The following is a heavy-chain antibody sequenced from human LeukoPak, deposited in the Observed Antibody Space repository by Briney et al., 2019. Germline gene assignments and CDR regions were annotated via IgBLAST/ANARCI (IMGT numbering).Heavy chain of an antibody. CDR2: INQDGREK. CDR3: AGELGINGAFDI. CDR1: GFTFSTYW. D-gene: IGHD7-27*01. Sequence: GGSLTLSCAASGFTFSTYWMTWVRQAPGKGLEWLANINQDGREKYYVDSVKARFTISRDNAKNSLYLQMNSLRAEDTAVYYCAGELGINGAFDIWGQGTMVTVSS. J-gene: IGHJ3*02. V-gene: IGHV3-7*04.